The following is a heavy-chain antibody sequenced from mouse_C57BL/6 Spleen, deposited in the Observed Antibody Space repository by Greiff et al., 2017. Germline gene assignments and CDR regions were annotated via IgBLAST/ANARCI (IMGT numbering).Heavy chain of an antibody. D-gene: IGHD2-4*01. CDR3: ARYEDRRDYGGFDY. CDR1: GYTFTEYT. Sequence: VQLQQSGAELVKPGASVKLSCKASGYTFTEYTIHWVNQSSGQGLEWIGWFYPGSGSITSNEKFKDQATLTVAKSSSTVYMELSSLKTEDSTVEFCARYEDRRDYGGFDYWGQGTTLTVSS. CDR2: FYPGSGSI. V-gene: IGHV1-62-2*01. J-gene: IGHJ2*01.